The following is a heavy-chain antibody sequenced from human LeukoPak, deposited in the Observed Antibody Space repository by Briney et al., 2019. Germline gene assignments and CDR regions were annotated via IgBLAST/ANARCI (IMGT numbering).Heavy chain of an antibody. J-gene: IGHJ5*02. Sequence: SETLSLTCAVYGGSFSDYYWSWIRQPPGKGLEWIGEINHSGSTNYNPSLKSRVTISVDTSKNQFSLKLSSVTAADTAVYYCARGELAYCGGDCYSTDGWFDPWGQGTLVTVSS. CDR1: GGSFSDYY. V-gene: IGHV4-34*01. CDR2: INHSGST. D-gene: IGHD2-21*02. CDR3: ARGELAYCGGDCYSTDGWFDP.